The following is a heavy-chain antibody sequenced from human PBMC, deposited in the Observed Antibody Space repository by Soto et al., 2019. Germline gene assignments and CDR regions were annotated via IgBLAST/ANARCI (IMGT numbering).Heavy chain of an antibody. V-gene: IGHV3-23*01. CDR2: ITGSGGST. D-gene: IGHD7-27*01. J-gene: IGHJ4*02. Sequence: TVGSLRLSCAASGFTFSSYAMSWVRQAPGKGLEWVSAITGSGGSTYYADSVKGRFTISRDNSKNTLYLQMNSLRAEDTAVYYCATQANWGSGVNYWGQGTLVTVS. CDR1: GFTFSSYA. CDR3: ATQANWGSGVNY.